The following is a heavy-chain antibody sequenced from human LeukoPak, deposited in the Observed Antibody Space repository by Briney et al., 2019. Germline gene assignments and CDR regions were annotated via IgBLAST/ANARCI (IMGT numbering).Heavy chain of an antibody. J-gene: IGHJ4*02. V-gene: IGHV3-30-3*01. CDR1: GFTFGSYA. Sequence: GGSLRLSCAASGFTFGSYAMHWVRQAPGKGLEWVAVISYDGSNKYYADSVKGRFTISRDNSKNTLYLQMNSLRAEDTAVYYCARDRRYYDFWSGYQPKPTRGVFDYWGQGTLVTVSS. CDR3: ARDRRYYDFWSGYQPKPTRGVFDY. CDR2: ISYDGSNK. D-gene: IGHD3-3*01.